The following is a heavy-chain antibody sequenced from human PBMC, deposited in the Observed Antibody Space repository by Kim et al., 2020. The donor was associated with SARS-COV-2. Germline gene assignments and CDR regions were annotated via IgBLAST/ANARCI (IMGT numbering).Heavy chain of an antibody. V-gene: IGHV1-18*01. Sequence: ASVKVSCKASGYTFTSYGISWVRQAPGQGLERMGWISAYNGNTNYAQKLQGRVTMTTDTSTSTAYMELRSLRSDDTAVYYCARGNMWEWELLVGVYYYYGMDVWGQGTTVTVSS. D-gene: IGHD1-26*01. CDR1: GYTFTSYG. CDR3: ARGNMWEWELLVGVYYYYGMDV. J-gene: IGHJ6*02. CDR2: ISAYNGNT.